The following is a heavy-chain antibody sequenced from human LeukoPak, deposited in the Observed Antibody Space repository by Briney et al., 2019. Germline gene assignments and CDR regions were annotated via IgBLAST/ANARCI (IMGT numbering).Heavy chain of an antibody. CDR1: GYTFPDYY. Sequence: ASVTVSCKASGYTFPDYYIYWVRQAPGQRLERVGWMNPSIGDINYARSFQGMVTMTRDTSISTAYMELSRLRFDDTAVYYCAKDPFDQMLPENWFDPWGQGTLVTVSS. D-gene: IGHD2-2*01. CDR3: AKDPFDQMLPENWFDP. CDR2: MNPSIGDI. J-gene: IGHJ5*02. V-gene: IGHV1-2*02.